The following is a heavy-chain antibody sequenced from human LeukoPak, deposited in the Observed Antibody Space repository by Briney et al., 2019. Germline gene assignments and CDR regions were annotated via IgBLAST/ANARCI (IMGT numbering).Heavy chain of an antibody. J-gene: IGHJ4*02. V-gene: IGHV3-30*03. CDR2: ISYDGSNK. D-gene: IGHD4-17*01. CDR1: GLIFSSYG. Sequence: GGSLRLSCAASGLIFSSYGMHWVRQAPGKGLEWVAVISYDGSNKYYADSVKGRFTISRDNSKNTLYLQMNSLRAEDTAVYYCARETGSAVGSTDFDYWGQGTLVTVSS. CDR3: ARETGSAVGSTDFDY.